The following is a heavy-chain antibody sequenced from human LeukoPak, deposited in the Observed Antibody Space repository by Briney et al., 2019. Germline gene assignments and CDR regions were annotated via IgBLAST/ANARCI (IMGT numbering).Heavy chain of an antibody. Sequence: SETLSLTCTVSGGSISTTTYFWGWIRQPPGKGLEWIGSIFHSGSTYHNPSLRSRVTISVDTSRNQFSLSLSSVTAADTAVYFCARQPDGSLRTRDCNSVDCYSFDFRGQGTLVTVSS. D-gene: IGHD2-21*02. V-gene: IGHV4-39*01. J-gene: IGHJ4*02. CDR2: IFHSGST. CDR3: ARQPDGSLRTRDCNSVDCYSFDF. CDR1: GGSISTTTYF.